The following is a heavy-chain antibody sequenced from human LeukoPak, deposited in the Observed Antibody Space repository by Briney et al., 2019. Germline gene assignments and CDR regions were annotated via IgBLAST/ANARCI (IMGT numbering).Heavy chain of an antibody. V-gene: IGHV4-4*09. Sequence: SETLSLTCTVSGGSFTSFHWTWIRQPPGKGLEWIGDVFPGGNTGYNPSLKSRITFSVETSMHQFSLMLNSVTAADTALYYCARHEPHSSKFDSWGLGTLVTVSS. J-gene: IGHJ4*02. CDR3: ARHEPHSSKFDS. D-gene: IGHD6-6*01. CDR1: GGSFTSFH. CDR2: VFPGGNT.